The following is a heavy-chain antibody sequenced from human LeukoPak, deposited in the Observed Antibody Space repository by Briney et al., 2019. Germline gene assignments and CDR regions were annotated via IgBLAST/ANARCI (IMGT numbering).Heavy chain of an antibody. J-gene: IGHJ4*02. CDR3: ARHPKQLDRPGGELGGLYFDY. Sequence: GRCLRLSCAASGFTFSSYCMHWVRQAPGKGLEWGAVISHDGSNKYYAGSVKGRFTISRDNSKNTLYLQMNSLRAEDTAVYYCARHPKQLDRPGGELGGLYFDYWGQGTLVTVSS. V-gene: IGHV3-30*03. CDR2: ISHDGSNK. CDR1: GFTFSSYC. D-gene: IGHD6-6*01.